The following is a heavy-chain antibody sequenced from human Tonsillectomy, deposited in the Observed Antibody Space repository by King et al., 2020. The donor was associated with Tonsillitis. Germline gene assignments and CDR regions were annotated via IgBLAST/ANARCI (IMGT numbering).Heavy chain of an antibody. Sequence: VQLVESGAEVKKPGSSLKVSCKASGGTFNNYGISWVRQAPGQGLEWMGGIIPIFGAKNYAQKFQGRVTITADESTRTAYMELSSLRSDDTAVYYCARRGIINYGMDVWGQGTTVIVSS. CDR3: ARRGIINYGMDV. CDR2: IIPIFGAK. J-gene: IGHJ6*02. V-gene: IGHV1-69*01. D-gene: IGHD2-15*01. CDR1: GGTFNNYG.